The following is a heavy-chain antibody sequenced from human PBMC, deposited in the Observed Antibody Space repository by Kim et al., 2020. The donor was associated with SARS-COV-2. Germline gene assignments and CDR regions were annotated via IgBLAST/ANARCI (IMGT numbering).Heavy chain of an antibody. D-gene: IGHD3-3*01. CDR2: INHSGST. Sequence: SETLSLTCAVYGGSFSGYYWSWIRQPPGKGLEWIGEINHSGSTNYNPSLKSRVTISVDTSKNQFSLKLSSVTAADTAVYYCARGRRRITIFGVVTTPNYYYYYMDVWGKGTTVTVSS. CDR1: GGSFSGYY. V-gene: IGHV4-34*01. CDR3: ARGRRRITIFGVVTTPNYYYYYMDV. J-gene: IGHJ6*03.